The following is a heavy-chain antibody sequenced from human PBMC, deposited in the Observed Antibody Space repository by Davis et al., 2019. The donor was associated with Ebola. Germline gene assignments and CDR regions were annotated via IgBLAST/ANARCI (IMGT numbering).Heavy chain of an antibody. Sequence: PGGSLRLSCQASGYTFTSYWIGWVRQIPGKGLEWMGLIYPSDSDTVHSPSFQGQVNISADKPISTAYLQWSSLKASDTAMYYCARGTDGYNPGGYFDSWGQGTLVTVSS. CDR1: GYTFTSYW. CDR3: ARGTDGYNPGGYFDS. CDR2: IYPSDSDT. J-gene: IGHJ4*02. V-gene: IGHV5-51*04. D-gene: IGHD5-24*01.